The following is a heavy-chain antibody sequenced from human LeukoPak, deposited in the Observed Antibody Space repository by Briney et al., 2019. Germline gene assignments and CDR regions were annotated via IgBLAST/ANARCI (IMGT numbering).Heavy chain of an antibody. CDR2: IIPILGIA. D-gene: IGHD5-12*01. Sequence: SSVKVSCKASGGTFSSYTISWVRQAPGQGLEWMGRIIPILGIANYAQKFQGRVTITADKSTSTAYMELSSLRSEDTAVYYCARDRSPHGYSGYGTSYWGQGTLVTVSS. V-gene: IGHV1-69*04. J-gene: IGHJ4*02. CDR3: ARDRSPHGYSGYGTSY. CDR1: GGTFSSYT.